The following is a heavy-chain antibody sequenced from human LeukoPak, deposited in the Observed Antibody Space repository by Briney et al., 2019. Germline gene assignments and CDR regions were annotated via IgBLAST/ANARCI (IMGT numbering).Heavy chain of an antibody. D-gene: IGHD4-17*01. CDR2: ISRSSGST. CDR1: GFTFSSYA. CDR3: AKGSLGRTDYGDYGPYGMDV. V-gene: IGHV3-23*01. Sequence: GGSLRLSCAASGFTFSSYAMSWVRQAPGKGLEWVSAISRSSGSTYYGASVKGRFTVSRDNSKNTLYLQMNSLRAEDTAVYSCAKGSLGRTDYGDYGPYGMDVWGQGTTVTVSS. J-gene: IGHJ6*02.